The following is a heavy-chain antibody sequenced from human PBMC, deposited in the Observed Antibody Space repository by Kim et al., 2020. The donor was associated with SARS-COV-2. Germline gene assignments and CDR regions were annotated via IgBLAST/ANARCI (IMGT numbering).Heavy chain of an antibody. CDR1: RFTFSSSW. CDR3: ARDSGWGFDP. Sequence: GGSLRLSCAASRFTFSSSWMSWVRQAPGKGLEWVANMNQDGSKENYVDSVKGRFTISRDNAKNSMYLQMNSLRAEDTAVYYCARDSGWGFDPWGQGTLVTVDS. CDR2: MNQDGSKE. V-gene: IGHV3-7*03. D-gene: IGHD6-19*01. J-gene: IGHJ5*02.